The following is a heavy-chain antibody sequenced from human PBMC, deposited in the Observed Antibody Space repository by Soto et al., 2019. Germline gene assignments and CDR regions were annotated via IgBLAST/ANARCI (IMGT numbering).Heavy chain of an antibody. D-gene: IGHD2-2*01. CDR1: GYTFTDYY. V-gene: IGHV1-2*02. CDR3: AIRTGQLAIISEFDGDWFFEV. J-gene: IGHJ2*01. Sequence: ASLKVSCKASGYTFTDYYIHWVRQAPVQGLEWVGWINPDSGGTNLAQRFQGRVTMTSDTSINTAYMELSSLRSDDTAVYYCAIRTGQLAIISEFDGDWFFEVWGRGTLVTVSS. CDR2: INPDSGGT.